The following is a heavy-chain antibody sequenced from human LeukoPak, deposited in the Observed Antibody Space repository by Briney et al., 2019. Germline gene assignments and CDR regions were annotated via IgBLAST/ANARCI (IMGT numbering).Heavy chain of an antibody. D-gene: IGHD5-24*01. CDR1: GGTFSSYA. CDR3: AREGVEMATKYYFDY. V-gene: IGHV1-69*13. J-gene: IGHJ4*02. Sequence: SVKVSCKASGGTFSSYAISWVRQAPGQGLEWMGGIIPIFGTANYAQKFQGRVTITSDESTSTAYMELSSLRSEDTAVYYCAREGVEMATKYYFDYWGQGTLVTVSS. CDR2: IIPIFGTA.